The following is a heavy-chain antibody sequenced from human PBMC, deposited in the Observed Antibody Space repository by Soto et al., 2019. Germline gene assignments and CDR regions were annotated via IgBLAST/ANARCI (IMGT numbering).Heavy chain of an antibody. J-gene: IGHJ3*01. CDR2: IYYDGTP. V-gene: IGHV4-39*02. CDR1: GGSISTDSYN. CDR3: ARFFGNAFDV. Sequence: QLQLQESGPGLVKPSETLSLTCSVSGGSISTDSYNWDWIRQSPGKGLEWIGTIYYDGTPSYNPSLKSQGTISVDTSRNHFSLTVKSVTAADTAMYYCARFFGNAFDVWGQGTMVKVSS. D-gene: IGHD3-3*01.